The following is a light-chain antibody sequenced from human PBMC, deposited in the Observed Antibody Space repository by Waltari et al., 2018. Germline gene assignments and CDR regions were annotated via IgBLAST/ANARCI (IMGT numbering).Light chain of an antibody. CDR2: QDT. V-gene: IGLV3-1*01. CDR3: QTLGTGAWV. Sequence: SYELTQPPSVSVSPGQTASITCSGDILGNKYASWYQQKPGQSPLLVIYQDTKRPSKIPERFSGDKSANAATLTITGTQAMDEADYYCQTLGTGAWVFGGGTKLTVL. J-gene: IGLJ3*02. CDR1: ILGNKY.